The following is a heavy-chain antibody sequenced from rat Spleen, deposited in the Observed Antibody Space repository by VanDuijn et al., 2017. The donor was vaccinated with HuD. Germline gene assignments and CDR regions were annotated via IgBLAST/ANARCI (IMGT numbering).Heavy chain of an antibody. Sequence: EVQLVESGGGLVQPGRSMKLSCAASGFTFSNYDMAWVRQAPTKGLEWVASISYDGSSTYYRDSVKGRFTISRDNAKSTLDRQMDSLRSEDTATYYCTTYYGLGYYVMDAWGQGASVTVSS. CDR3: TTYYGLGYYVMDA. CDR2: ISYDGSST. J-gene: IGHJ4*01. D-gene: IGHD1-6*01. V-gene: IGHV5-20*01. CDR1: GFTFSNYD.